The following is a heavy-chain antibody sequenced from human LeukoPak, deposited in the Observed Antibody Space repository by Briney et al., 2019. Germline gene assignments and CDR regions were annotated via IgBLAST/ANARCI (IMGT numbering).Heavy chain of an antibody. V-gene: IGHV3-53*01. Sequence: GGSLRLSCAASGFTVSSNHMTWVRQAPGKGLEWVSVTYSGGDTYYADSVKGRFTISRDNSKNTLYLQMNSLRAEDTAVYYCARLGMIQAYSTEDYWGQGTLVTVSS. CDR1: GFTVSSNH. CDR3: ARLGMIQAYSTEDY. J-gene: IGHJ4*02. CDR2: TYSGGDT. D-gene: IGHD6-13*01.